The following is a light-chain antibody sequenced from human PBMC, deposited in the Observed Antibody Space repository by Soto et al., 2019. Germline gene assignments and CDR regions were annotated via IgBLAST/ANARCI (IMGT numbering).Light chain of an antibody. J-gene: IGLJ2*01. V-gene: IGLV1-40*01. CDR1: SSNIGAGYA. CDR2: GNS. Sequence: QSVLTQPPSVSGAPGQRVTISCTGSSSNIGAGYAVHWYQQLPGTAPKLLIYGNSNRPSGVPDRFSGSKAGTSASLAITGLQAEDEADYYCQSYDSSLSAVVFGGVTKVTVL. CDR3: QSYDSSLSAVV.